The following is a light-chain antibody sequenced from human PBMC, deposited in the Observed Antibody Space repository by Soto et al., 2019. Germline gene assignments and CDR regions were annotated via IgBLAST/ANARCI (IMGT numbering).Light chain of an antibody. V-gene: IGKV3-15*01. CDR2: GAS. J-gene: IGKJ2*01. CDR3: QQYTNWPYT. Sequence: EIVMMQSPATLSVSPRERATLSCRASQALGNNLAWYQHKHGQAPRRLIYGASTRATGVPVRFSGSGSETEFTRSISSLQSDDLAVYYCQQYTNWPYTFGQGTKRELE. CDR1: QALGNN.